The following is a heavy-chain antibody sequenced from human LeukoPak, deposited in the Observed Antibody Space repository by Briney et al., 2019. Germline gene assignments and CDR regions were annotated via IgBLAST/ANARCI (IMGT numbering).Heavy chain of an antibody. V-gene: IGHV3-33*01. CDR1: GFTFSSYG. CDR3: ARDGMDV. Sequence: GGSLRLSCAASGFTFSSYGMHWVRQAPGKGLEWVADIWDDGSNKYYADSVKGRFTISRDNSKNTLYLQMNSLRAEDTAVYYCARDGMDVCGQATTVTVSS. CDR2: IWDDGSNK. J-gene: IGHJ6*02.